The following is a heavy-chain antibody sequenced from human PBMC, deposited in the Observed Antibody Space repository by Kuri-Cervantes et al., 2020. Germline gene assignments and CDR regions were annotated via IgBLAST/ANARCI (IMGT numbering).Heavy chain of an antibody. J-gene: IGHJ4*02. CDR3: ARGSQWSTATASDY. D-gene: IGHD2-15*01. CDR2: INAGNGNT. Sequence: ASVKVSCKASGYTFTSYGISWVRQAPGQGLEWMGWINAGNGNTKYSQKFQGRVTITRDTSASTAYMELSSLRSEDTAVYYCARGSQWSTATASDYWGQGTLVTVSS. V-gene: IGHV1-3*01. CDR1: GYTFTSYG.